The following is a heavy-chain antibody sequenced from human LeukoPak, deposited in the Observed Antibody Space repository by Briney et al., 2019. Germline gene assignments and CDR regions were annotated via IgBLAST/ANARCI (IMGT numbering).Heavy chain of an antibody. J-gene: IGHJ4*02. Sequence: GESLKISCKGSGYNFTAYWISWVRPMPGKGLEWMGRIDASDSYTNYRPPFQGHVIISTDKSITTAYLQWSSLKASDTAIYYCARLRDGSLDFWGQGTLVSVSP. CDR3: ARLRDGSLDF. CDR1: GYNFTAYW. CDR2: IDASDSYT. V-gene: IGHV5-10-1*01.